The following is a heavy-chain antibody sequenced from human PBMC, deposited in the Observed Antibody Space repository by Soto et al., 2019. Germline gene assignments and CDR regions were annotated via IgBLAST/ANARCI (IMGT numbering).Heavy chain of an antibody. J-gene: IGHJ6*02. CDR2: IVVGSGNT. Sequence: SVKVACKASGFTFTSSAVQWVRQARGQRLEWIGWIVVGSGNTNYAQKFQERVTITRDMSTSPAYMDLSSLRSEDTAVYHCPADKTVAYHYGMDVWGQGTTVTV. V-gene: IGHV1-58*01. D-gene: IGHD4-4*01. CDR1: GFTFTSSA. CDR3: PADKTVAYHYGMDV.